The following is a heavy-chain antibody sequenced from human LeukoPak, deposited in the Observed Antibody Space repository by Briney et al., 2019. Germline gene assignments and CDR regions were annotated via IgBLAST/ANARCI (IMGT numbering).Heavy chain of an antibody. CDR3: ATDRPDMTTVYYYYGMDV. Sequence: ASVKVPCKVSGYTLTELSMHWVRQAPGKGLEWMGGFDPEDGETIYAQKFQGRVTMTEDTSTDTAYMELSSLRSEDTAVYYCATDRPDMTTVYYYYGMDVWGQGTTVTVSS. D-gene: IGHD4-4*01. CDR2: FDPEDGET. V-gene: IGHV1-24*01. J-gene: IGHJ6*02. CDR1: GYTLTELS.